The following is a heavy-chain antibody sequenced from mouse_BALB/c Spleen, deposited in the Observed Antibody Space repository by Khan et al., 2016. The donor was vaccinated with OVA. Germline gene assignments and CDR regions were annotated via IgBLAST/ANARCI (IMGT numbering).Heavy chain of an antibody. CDR3: ARFYDYEGYFDV. J-gene: IGHJ1*01. CDR2: IWSGGST. CDR1: GFSLTYYG. D-gene: IGHD2-4*01. V-gene: IGHV2-4*02. Sequence: VELVESGPDLVQPSQSLSITCTVSGFSLTYYGVHWVRQPPGKGLEWLGVIWSGGSTDYDAAFISRLSINKDNSKSQVFFKMNSLQADDTAIYXCARFYDYEGYFDVWGAGTTVTVSS.